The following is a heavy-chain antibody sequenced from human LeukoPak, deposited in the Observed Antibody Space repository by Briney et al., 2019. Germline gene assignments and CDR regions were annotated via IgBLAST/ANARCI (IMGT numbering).Heavy chain of an antibody. V-gene: IGHV3-23*01. CDR3: AKGITAGDY. CDR1: GFTFITYG. D-gene: IGHD6-25*01. Sequence: QTGGSLRLSCSTSGFTFITYGMSWVRQAPGKGLEWVSVISGSGSTTYYADSVKGRFTISRDNSKNTLYLQMNSLRAEDTAVYYCAKGITAGDYWGQGTLVTVSS. CDR2: ISGSGSTT. J-gene: IGHJ4*02.